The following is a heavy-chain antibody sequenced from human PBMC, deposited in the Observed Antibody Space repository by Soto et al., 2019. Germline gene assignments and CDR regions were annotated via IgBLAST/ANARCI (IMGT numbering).Heavy chain of an antibody. D-gene: IGHD6-13*01. J-gene: IGHJ4*02. V-gene: IGHV4-31*03. Sequence: QVQLQESDPGLVKPSQTLSLTCTVSGGSISSGGYYWSWIRQHPGKGLEWIGYIYYSGSTYYNPSLKSRVTISVDTSKNQYSLKLSSVTAADTAVYYFARSFGVAAAGPFDYWGQGTLVTVYS. CDR3: ARSFGVAAAGPFDY. CDR2: IYYSGST. CDR1: GGSISSGGYY.